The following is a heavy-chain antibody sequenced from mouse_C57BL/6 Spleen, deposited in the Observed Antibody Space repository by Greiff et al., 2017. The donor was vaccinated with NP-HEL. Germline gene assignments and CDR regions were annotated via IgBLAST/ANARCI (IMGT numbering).Heavy chain of an antibody. CDR3: ASLYYYGSSLFAY. J-gene: IGHJ3*01. CDR2: IYPGSGST. Sequence: QVQLQQPGAELVKPGASVKMSCKASGYTFTSYWITWVKQRPGQGLEWIGDIYPGSGSTNYNEKFKSKATLTVDTSSSTAYMQLSSLTSEDSAVYYCASLYYYGSSLFAYWGQGTLVTVSA. CDR1: GYTFTSYW. D-gene: IGHD1-1*01. V-gene: IGHV1-55*01.